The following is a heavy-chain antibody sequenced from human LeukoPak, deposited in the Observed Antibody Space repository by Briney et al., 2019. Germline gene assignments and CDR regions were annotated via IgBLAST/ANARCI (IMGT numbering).Heavy chain of an antibody. J-gene: IGHJ4*02. Sequence: ASVKVSCKASGYIFTRYGVSRVRQAPGQGLEWVGWINPNSGGTNYAQKFQGRVTMTRDTSISTVYMELSRLRSDDTAVYYCSREDYWGQGTLVTVSS. V-gene: IGHV1-2*02. CDR3: SREDY. CDR1: GYIFTRYG. CDR2: INPNSGGT.